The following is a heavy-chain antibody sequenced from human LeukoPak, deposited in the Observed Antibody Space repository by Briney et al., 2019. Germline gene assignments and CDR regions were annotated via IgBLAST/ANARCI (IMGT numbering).Heavy chain of an antibody. Sequence: HVASVKVSCKASGYTFTGYYMHWVRQAPGQGLEWMGWINPNSGGTNYAQKFQGRVTMTRDTSISTAYMELSRLRSDDTAVYYCARGYCSVGSCYSYFDYWGQGTLVTVSS. D-gene: IGHD2-15*01. V-gene: IGHV1-2*02. CDR3: ARGYCSVGSCYSYFDY. J-gene: IGHJ4*02. CDR2: INPNSGGT. CDR1: GYTFTGYY.